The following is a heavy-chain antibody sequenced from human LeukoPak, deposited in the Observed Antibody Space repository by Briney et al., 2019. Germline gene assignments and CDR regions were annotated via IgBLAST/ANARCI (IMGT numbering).Heavy chain of an antibody. D-gene: IGHD3-3*01. CDR2: IYYSGST. CDR3: AGYDFWSGYSLY. CDR1: GGSISSYY. J-gene: IGHJ6*02. Sequence: SETLSLTYTVSGGSISSYYWSWIRQPPGKGLEWIGYIYYSGSTNYNPSLKSRVTISVDTSKNQFSLKLSSVTAADTAVYYCAGYDFWSGYSLYWGQGTTVTVSS. V-gene: IGHV4-59*12.